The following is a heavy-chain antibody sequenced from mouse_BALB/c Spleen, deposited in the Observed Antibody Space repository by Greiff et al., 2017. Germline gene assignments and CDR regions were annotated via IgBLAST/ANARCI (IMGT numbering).Heavy chain of an antibody. Sequence: EVKLVESGGGLVQPGGSRKLSCAASGFTFSSFGMHWVRQAPEKGLEWVAYISSGSSTIYYADTVKGRFTISRDNPKNTLFLQMTSLRSEDTAMYYCARGTWYSDVWGAGTTVTVSS. CDR1: GFTFSSFG. CDR2: ISSGSSTI. J-gene: IGHJ1*01. V-gene: IGHV5-17*02. CDR3: ARGTWYSDV. D-gene: IGHD3-1*01.